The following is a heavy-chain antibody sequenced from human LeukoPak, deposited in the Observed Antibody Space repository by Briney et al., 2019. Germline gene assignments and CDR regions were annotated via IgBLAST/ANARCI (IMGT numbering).Heavy chain of an antibody. Sequence: ASVKVSCKASGSTFTSYGINWVRLAPGQGLEWMGWISAYNGNTNYAQKLQGRVTMTTDTSTSTAYMELRSLRSDDTAVYYCARDRCSSTSCYREAPVNNWFDPWGQGTLVTVSS. J-gene: IGHJ5*02. V-gene: IGHV1-18*04. CDR2: ISAYNGNT. D-gene: IGHD2-2*01. CDR1: GSTFTSYG. CDR3: ARDRCSSTSCYREAPVNNWFDP.